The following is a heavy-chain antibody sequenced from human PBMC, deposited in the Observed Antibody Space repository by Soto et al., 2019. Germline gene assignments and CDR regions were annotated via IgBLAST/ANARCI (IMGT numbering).Heavy chain of an antibody. Sequence: EVQLVETGGGLIQPGGSLILSCAASGFTVSSKYMSWLRQAPGKGLEWVSIIYSDGNTYYADSVKGRFTIPRDNSKNTLNLQMNSLRAEDTAVYFCARGRGNCVVTTCYLPFDSWGQGTLVTVSS. J-gene: IGHJ4*02. D-gene: IGHD2-2*01. CDR2: IYSDGNT. V-gene: IGHV3-53*02. CDR1: GFTVSSKY. CDR3: ARGRGNCVVTTCYLPFDS.